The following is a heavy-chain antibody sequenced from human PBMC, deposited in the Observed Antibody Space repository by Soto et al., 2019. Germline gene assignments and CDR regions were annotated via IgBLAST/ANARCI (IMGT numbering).Heavy chain of an antibody. CDR3: ARGLRIAARLPQAFDI. CDR1: GYTFTSYD. V-gene: IGHV1-8*01. Sequence: QVQLVQSGAEVKKPGASLKVSCKASGYTFTSYDINWVRQATGQGLEWMGWMNPNSGNTGYAQKFQGRVTMTRNTSISTAYMELSSLRSEDTAVYYCARGLRIAARLPQAFDIWGQGTMVTVSS. CDR2: MNPNSGNT. D-gene: IGHD6-6*01. J-gene: IGHJ3*02.